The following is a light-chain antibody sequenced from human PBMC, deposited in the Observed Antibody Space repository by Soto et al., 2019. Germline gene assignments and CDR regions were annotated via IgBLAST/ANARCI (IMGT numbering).Light chain of an antibody. CDR2: EVS. CDR3: SSYISSSTPVL. CDR1: SSDVGSYDR. Sequence: QSVLTQPPSVSGSPGQSVTISCTGASSDVGSYDRVSWYQQPPGTAPKLMIYEVSNRPSGVPDRFSGSKSGNTASLTISGLQAEDEADYYCSSYISSSTPVLFGGGTKLTV. V-gene: IGLV2-18*02. J-gene: IGLJ2*01.